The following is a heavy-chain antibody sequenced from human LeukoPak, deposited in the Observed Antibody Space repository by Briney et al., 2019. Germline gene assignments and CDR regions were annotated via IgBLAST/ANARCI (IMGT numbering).Heavy chain of an antibody. CDR3: ARGRRSYYYESSGYYSDPFDY. J-gene: IGHJ4*02. CDR2: INHSGST. V-gene: IGHV4-34*01. Sequence: SETLSLTCAVYGGSFSGYYWSWIRQPPGKGLEWIGEINHSGSTNYNPSLKSRVTISVDTSKNQFSLKLSSVTAADTAVYYCARGRRSYYYESSGYYSDPFDYWGQGTLVTVSS. D-gene: IGHD3-22*01. CDR1: GGSFSGYY.